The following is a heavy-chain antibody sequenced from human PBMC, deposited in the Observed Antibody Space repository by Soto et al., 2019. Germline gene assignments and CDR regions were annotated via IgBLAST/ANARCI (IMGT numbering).Heavy chain of an antibody. D-gene: IGHD6-19*01. J-gene: IGHJ4*02. CDR1: GFSLRNYW. CDR3: VKSSGWIMYY. CDR2: MKEDGSEK. V-gene: IGHV3-7*02. Sequence: PGGSLRLSCAASGFSLRNYWINWVRQAPGKGLEWVANMKEDGSEKNYMDSVRGRFTISRDNAKGSHYLQMNSLRAEDTAVYYCVKSSGWIMYYWGQGTLVTVSS.